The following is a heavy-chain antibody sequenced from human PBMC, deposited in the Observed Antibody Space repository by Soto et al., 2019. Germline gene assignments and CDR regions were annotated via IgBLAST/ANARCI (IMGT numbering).Heavy chain of an antibody. J-gene: IGHJ4*02. CDR1: GGSFSGYY. CDR2: INHSGST. Sequence: PSETLSLTCAVYGGSFSGYYWSWIRQPPGKGLEWIGEINHSGSTNYNPSLKSRVTISVDTSKNQFSLNLYSVTAADTAVYYCARGRWLRQSFVYRGQGIPVTVSP. V-gene: IGHV4-34*01. D-gene: IGHD5-12*01. CDR3: ARGRWLRQSFVY.